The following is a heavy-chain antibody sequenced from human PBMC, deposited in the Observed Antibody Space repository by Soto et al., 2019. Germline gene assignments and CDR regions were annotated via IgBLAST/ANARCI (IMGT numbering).Heavy chain of an antibody. V-gene: IGHV3-23*01. D-gene: IGHD3-3*02. CDR1: GYRFASYR. CDR2: ISGSGGST. Sequence: PGESLKISCKGSGYRFASYRIAWVRQAPGKGLEWVSAISGSGGSTYYADSVKGRFTISRDNSKNSLYLQMNSLRAEDTAVYYCAKAQALAFLGWFDPWGQGTLVTVSS. CDR3: AKAQALAFLGWFDP. J-gene: IGHJ5*02.